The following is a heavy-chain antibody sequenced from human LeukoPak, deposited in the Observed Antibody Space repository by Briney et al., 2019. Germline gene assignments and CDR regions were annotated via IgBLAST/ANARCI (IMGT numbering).Heavy chain of an antibody. Sequence: GGSLRLSCAASGFTFSRHPMNWVRQAPGKGLEWVSYISPGTIYYADSVKGRFTISRDNAKNSLYLQMNSLRAEDTAVYFCARGGSYSLAIGQWGQGTLVTVSS. J-gene: IGHJ4*02. CDR2: ISPGTI. CDR3: ARGGSYSLAIGQ. D-gene: IGHD1-26*01. V-gene: IGHV3-48*01. CDR1: GFTFSRHP.